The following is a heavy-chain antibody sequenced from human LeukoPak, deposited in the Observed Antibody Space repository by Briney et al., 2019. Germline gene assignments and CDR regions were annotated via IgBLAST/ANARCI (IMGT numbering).Heavy chain of an antibody. D-gene: IGHD4-17*01. V-gene: IGHV3-30*18. CDR3: AKDRDYGDYVLGLPRFDY. J-gene: IGHJ4*02. Sequence: PGGSLRLSCAASGFTFSSYGMHWVRQAPGKGLEWVAVISYDGSNTYYADSVKGRFTISRDNSKNTLYLQMNSLRAEDTAVYYCAKDRDYGDYVLGLPRFDYWGQGTLVTVSS. CDR2: ISYDGSNT. CDR1: GFTFSSYG.